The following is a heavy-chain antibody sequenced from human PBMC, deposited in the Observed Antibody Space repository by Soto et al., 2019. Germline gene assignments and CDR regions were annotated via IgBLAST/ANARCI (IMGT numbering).Heavy chain of an antibody. CDR3: ARAGSYRDFDY. Sequence: QVQLQESGPGLVKPSETLSLTCSVSGGSVSSGGYYWSWIRQPPGKGLEWIGCIYYSGSTDYNPYLKSPVTMSLDKSKNQLSLKLTSVTAADTAVYFCARAGSYRDFDYWGQGTLVTSSS. J-gene: IGHJ4*02. CDR1: GGSVSSGGYY. CDR2: IYYSGST. D-gene: IGHD3-10*01. V-gene: IGHV4-61*08.